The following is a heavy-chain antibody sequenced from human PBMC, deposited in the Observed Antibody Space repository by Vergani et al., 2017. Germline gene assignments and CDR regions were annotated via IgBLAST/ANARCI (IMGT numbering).Heavy chain of an antibody. V-gene: IGHV4-39*01. CDR3: ARYAHRNIVVVVAATPTDGFDI. D-gene: IGHD2-15*01. CDR1: GGSISSSSYY. Sequence: QLQLQESGPGLVKPSETLSLTCTVSGGSISSSSYYWGWIRQPPGKGLEWIGSIFYSGSTYYNPSLKSRVTISVDKSKKQFSLKLSSVTAADTAVYYCARYAHRNIVVVVAATPTDGFDIWGQGTMVTVSS. J-gene: IGHJ3*02. CDR2: IFYSGST.